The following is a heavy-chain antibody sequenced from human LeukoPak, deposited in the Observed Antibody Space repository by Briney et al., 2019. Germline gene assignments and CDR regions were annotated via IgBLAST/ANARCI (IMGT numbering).Heavy chain of an antibody. V-gene: IGHV3-9*01. Sequence: FLRLSWAASGFTFDDYAMHLGRQAPGEGLGWGFGIYWNSGSISYADSVKGRFTISRDNAKNSLYLQMNSLRAEDTALYYCAKDIGNRQWLVTFDYWGQGTLVTVSS. CDR2: IYWNSGSI. CDR3: AKDIGNRQWLVTFDY. CDR1: GFTFDDYA. J-gene: IGHJ4*02. D-gene: IGHD6-19*01.